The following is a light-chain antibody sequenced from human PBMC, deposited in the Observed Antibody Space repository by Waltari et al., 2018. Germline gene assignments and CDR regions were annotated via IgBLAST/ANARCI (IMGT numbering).Light chain of an antibody. CDR3: QHFIT. CDR1: QDISNY. CDR2: DAS. V-gene: IGKV1-33*01. Sequence: DIQMTQSPSSLSASVGDRVTITCQASQDISNYLNWYQQKPGKAPKLLIYDASNLETGVPSRFSGSGSGTDFTFTISSLQPEDIATYYCQHFITFGQGTRLEIK. J-gene: IGKJ5*01.